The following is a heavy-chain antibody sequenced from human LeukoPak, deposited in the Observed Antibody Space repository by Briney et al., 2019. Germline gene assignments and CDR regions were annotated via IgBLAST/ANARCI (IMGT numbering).Heavy chain of an antibody. V-gene: IGHV3-23*01. J-gene: IGHJ4*02. CDR1: GFTFSSYA. CDR2: ISGSGAYT. CDR3: AKEDEYNSGLDY. Sequence: QSGGSLRLSCAASGFTFSSYAMSWVRQASGKGLEWVSAISGSGAYTYYADSVKGRFTISRDTSKNTLYLQMNSLRAEDTAVYYCAKEDEYNSGLDYWGQGTLVTVSS. D-gene: IGHD6-19*01.